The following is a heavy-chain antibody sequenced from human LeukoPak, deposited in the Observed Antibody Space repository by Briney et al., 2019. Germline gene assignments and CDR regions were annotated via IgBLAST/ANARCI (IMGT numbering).Heavy chain of an antibody. CDR1: GFSFSSYS. Sequence: GESLRLSCAASGFSFSSYSMTWVRQAPGKGQEWVSSISSSSSYIYYADSLKGRFTISRDNAKNSLYLQMNTLRAEDTAVYYCARIIVAGGGIDYWGQGTLVTVPS. V-gene: IGHV3-21*01. J-gene: IGHJ4*02. CDR2: ISSSSSYI. CDR3: ARIIVAGGGIDY. D-gene: IGHD6-13*01.